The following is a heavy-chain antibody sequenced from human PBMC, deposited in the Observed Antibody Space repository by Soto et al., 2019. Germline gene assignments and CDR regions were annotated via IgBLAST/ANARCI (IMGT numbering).Heavy chain of an antibody. V-gene: IGHV3-30*18. CDR2: ISYDGSNK. D-gene: IGHD2-15*01. CDR1: GFTFSSYG. J-gene: IGHJ6*02. CDR3: AKGGRGGYCSGGSCRYYYYGMDV. Sequence: GGSLRLSCAASGFTFSSYGMHWVRQAPGKGLEWVAVISYDGSNKYYADPVKGRFTISRDNSKNTLYLQMNSLRAEDTAVYYCAKGGRGGYCSGGSCRYYYYGMDVWGQGTTVTVSS.